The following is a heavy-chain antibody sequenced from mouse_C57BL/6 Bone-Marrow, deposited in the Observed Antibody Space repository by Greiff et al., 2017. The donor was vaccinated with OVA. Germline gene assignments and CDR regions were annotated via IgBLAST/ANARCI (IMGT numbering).Heavy chain of an antibody. CDR2: IRNKANGYTT. CDR3: ARYSGLRDAYFDV. Sequence: DVHLVESGGGLVQPGGSLSLSCAASGFTFTDYYMSWVRQPPGKALEWLGFIRNKANGYTTEYSASVKGRFTISRDNSQSILYLQMNALRAEDSATYYCARYSGLRDAYFDVWGTGTTVTVSS. V-gene: IGHV7-3*01. D-gene: IGHD2-4*01. CDR1: GFTFTDYY. J-gene: IGHJ1*03.